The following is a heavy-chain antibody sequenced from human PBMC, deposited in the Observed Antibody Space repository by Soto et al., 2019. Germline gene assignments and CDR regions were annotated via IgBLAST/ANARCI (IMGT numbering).Heavy chain of an antibody. CDR1: GRSFNSTAYF. CDR3: AREDDGGDSLDV. CDR2: ISYSGGT. D-gene: IGHD2-21*02. J-gene: IGHJ6*02. V-gene: IGHV4-39*07. Sequence: SETLSVTCTISGRSFNSTAYFCGWIRQPPGKGLEWIGTISYSGGTFYTPSLKSRGTISVDTSKNQFSLHLSSVTAADTAVYFCAREDDGGDSLDVWGQGTTVTVSS.